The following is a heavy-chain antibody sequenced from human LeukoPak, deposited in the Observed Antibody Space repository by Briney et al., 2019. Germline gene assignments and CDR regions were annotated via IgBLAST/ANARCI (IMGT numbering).Heavy chain of an antibody. D-gene: IGHD3-22*01. J-gene: IGHJ3*02. CDR2: INWNGGST. CDR1: GFTFDDYG. Sequence: GGSLRLSYAASGFTFDDYGMSWVRHAPGKGLEWVSGINWNGGSTGCADSVKGRFTISRDNAKNSLYLQMNSLRAEDTALYYCARDDSDRRDAFDIWGQGTMVTVSS. CDR3: ARDDSDRRDAFDI. V-gene: IGHV3-20*03.